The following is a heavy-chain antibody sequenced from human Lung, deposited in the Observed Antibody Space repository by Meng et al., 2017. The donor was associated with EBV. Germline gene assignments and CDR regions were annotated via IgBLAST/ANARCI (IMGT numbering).Heavy chain of an antibody. D-gene: IGHD6-19*01. CDR2: INRSGST. Sequence: QEQLQQWGAGLLKPSEPLSLTCAVYGGYLSAYYWSWIRQPPGKGLEWIGEINRSGSTNYNPSLKSRLTVSMDTSKNQFSLKLSSVTAADTAVYYCARLYRGGWYLWGRGTLVTVSS. CDR3: ARLYRGGWYL. V-gene: IGHV4-34*02. CDR1: GGYLSAYY. J-gene: IGHJ4*02.